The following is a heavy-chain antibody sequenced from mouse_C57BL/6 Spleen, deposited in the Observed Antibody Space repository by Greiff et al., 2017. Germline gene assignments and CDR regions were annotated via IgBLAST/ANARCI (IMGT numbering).Heavy chain of an antibody. CDR3: AREGGYYDSNWYFDV. J-gene: IGHJ1*03. D-gene: IGHD2-4*01. CDR1: GYAFSSSW. V-gene: IGHV1-82*01. CDR2: IYPGDGDT. Sequence: QVQLKQSGPELVKPGASVKISCKASGYAFSSSWMNWVKQRPGKGLEWIGRIYPGDGDTNYNGKFKGQATLTADKSSSTAYMQLSSLTSEDSAVYFCAREGGYYDSNWYFDVWGTGTTVTVSS.